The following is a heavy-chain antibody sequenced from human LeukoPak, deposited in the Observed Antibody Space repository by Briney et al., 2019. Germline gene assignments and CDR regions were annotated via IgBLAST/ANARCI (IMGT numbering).Heavy chain of an antibody. D-gene: IGHD2-15*01. Sequence: ASVKVSCKTSGYTFTGYYIHWVRQAPGQGLEWVGWINPNNGGTNYAQKFHGRVTMTRDTSISTAYMELSRLTSDDTAMYYCARAYCSAGDCYEFDYWGQGTLVTVSS. CDR3: ARAYCSAGDCYEFDY. CDR2: INPNNGGT. V-gene: IGHV1-2*02. J-gene: IGHJ4*02. CDR1: GYTFTGYY.